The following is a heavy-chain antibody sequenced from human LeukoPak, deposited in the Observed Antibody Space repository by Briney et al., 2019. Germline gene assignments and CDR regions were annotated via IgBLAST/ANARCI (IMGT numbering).Heavy chain of an antibody. J-gene: IGHJ4*02. D-gene: IGHD1-1*01. CDR3: ARLTTASFDFDY. CDR1: GGSISSSSYY. CDR2: IYYSAST. Sequence: SETLSLTCTVSGGSISSSSYYWGWIRQPPGKGLEWIGSIYYSASTYYNPSLKSRVTISVDMSKNQFSLKLSSVTAADTAVYYCARLTTASFDFDYWGQGTLVTVSS. V-gene: IGHV4-39*01.